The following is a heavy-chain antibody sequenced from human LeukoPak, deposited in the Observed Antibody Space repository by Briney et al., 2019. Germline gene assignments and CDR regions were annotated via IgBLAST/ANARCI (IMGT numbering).Heavy chain of an antibody. V-gene: IGHV3-7*03. CDR1: GFTFSDHY. CDR2: IKTDGSET. D-gene: IGHD6-19*01. Sequence: GGSLRLSCVASGFTFSDHYMDWVRQAPGKGLEWVGHIKTDGSETYYVDSLKGRFSISRDNTNNALYLQMNSLRVEDTAVYYCAKNNGWFHLAQWGQGTLVTVSS. J-gene: IGHJ4*02. CDR3: AKNNGWFHLAQ.